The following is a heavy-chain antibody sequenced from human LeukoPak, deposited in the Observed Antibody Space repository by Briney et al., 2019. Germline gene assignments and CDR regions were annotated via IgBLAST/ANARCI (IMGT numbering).Heavy chain of an antibody. Sequence: GASVKVSCKASGYTFTSYYMHWVRQAPGQGREWMGISNPSGGNTNYAQKFQGRVTMTRDTSTSTLYMELSSLRSEDTAVYYCARRAKASWINDAFDIWGQGTMVTVSS. CDR3: ARRAKASWINDAFDI. CDR1: GYTFTSYY. D-gene: IGHD2-2*03. V-gene: IGHV1-46*01. CDR2: SNPSGGNT. J-gene: IGHJ3*02.